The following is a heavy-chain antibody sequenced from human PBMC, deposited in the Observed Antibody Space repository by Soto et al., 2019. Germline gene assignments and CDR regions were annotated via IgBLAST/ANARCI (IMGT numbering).Heavy chain of an antibody. CDR1: AGHFSAYY. D-gene: IGHD4-17*01. Sequence: SETLSLTCAVYAGHFSAYYLTLIRQPPGKGLEWIGEINHSGTANYNPSLMSRVSMSRDMSRKQFSLKLTSVTAADTAVYYCARGDYLYYFDYWGQGTLVTVSS. J-gene: IGHJ4*02. CDR3: ARGDYLYYFDY. V-gene: IGHV4-34*01. CDR2: INHSGTA.